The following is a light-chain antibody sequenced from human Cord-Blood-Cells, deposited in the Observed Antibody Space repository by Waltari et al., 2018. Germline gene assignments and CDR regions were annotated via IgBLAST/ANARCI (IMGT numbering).Light chain of an antibody. CDR3: CYYAGSSTWV. CDR1: RRYYGSSNL. Sequence: QSALTQPTPESGSPRQSITTSRNGNRRYYGSSNLVSWYQQHPGKAPKLMIYEGSQRPSGVSNLYSGSKSGNTASLTISGSQAEAEADYYCCYYAGSSTWVFDGGTKLTVL. J-gene: IGLJ3*02. CDR2: EGS. V-gene: IGLV2-23*01.